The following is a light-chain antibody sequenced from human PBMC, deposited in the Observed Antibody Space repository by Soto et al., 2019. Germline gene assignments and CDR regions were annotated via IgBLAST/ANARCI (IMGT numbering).Light chain of an antibody. CDR3: QQYDNLPLF. Sequence: DIQMTQSPSSLSASVGDRVTITCQASQDISNYLNWYQQKPGKAPKLLIYDASNLETGVPSRFSGSGSGTDFTFTISSLHPEDIATYYCQQYDNLPLFFGPGTKVDIK. CDR2: DAS. V-gene: IGKV1-33*01. CDR1: QDISNY. J-gene: IGKJ3*01.